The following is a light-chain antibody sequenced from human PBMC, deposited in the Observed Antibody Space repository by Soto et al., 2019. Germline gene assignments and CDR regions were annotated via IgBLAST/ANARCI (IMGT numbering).Light chain of an antibody. J-gene: IGKJ3*01. CDR1: QSVSSSY. CDR3: QQYGSSFT. CDR2: GAS. Sequence: EIVLTLSPGSPSLSPGERATLSCRLTQSVSSSYLAWYQQKPGQAPRLLIYGASSRATGIPDRFSGSGSGTDFTLTISRLELEDFAVYYCQQYGSSFTFGPGTKVDIK. V-gene: IGKV3-20*01.